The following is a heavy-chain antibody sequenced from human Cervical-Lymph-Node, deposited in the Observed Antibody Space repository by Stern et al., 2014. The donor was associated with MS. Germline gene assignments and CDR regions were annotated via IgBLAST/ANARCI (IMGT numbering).Heavy chain of an antibody. CDR1: GFTFSNYA. D-gene: IGHD6-19*01. CDR3: ARRYTSGWHGIDF. J-gene: IGHJ4*02. CDR2: IWSDGSNK. Sequence: VQLEESGGGVVQPGRSLRLSCVASGFTFSNYAMHWVRQAPGKGLEWVAVIWSDGSNKDYADFVKGRFTISRDNSKNTLFLQMNSLRAEDTAVYYCARRYTSGWHGIDFWGQGTLVTVSS. V-gene: IGHV3-33*01.